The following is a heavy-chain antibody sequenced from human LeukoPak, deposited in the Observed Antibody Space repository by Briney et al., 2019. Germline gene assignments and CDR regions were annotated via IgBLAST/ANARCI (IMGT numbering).Heavy chain of an antibody. V-gene: IGHV3-48*03. CDR1: GFTFSNYE. J-gene: IGHJ4*02. Sequence: QPGGSLRLSCAASGFTFSNYEMNWVHQAPGKGLEWVSYISSSGSTTYYADSVKGRFTISRDNAKNSLYLQMNSLRAEDTAVYYCARGYCSGGSCYFDYWGQGTLVTVSS. CDR2: ISSSGSTT. D-gene: IGHD2-15*01. CDR3: ARGYCSGGSCYFDY.